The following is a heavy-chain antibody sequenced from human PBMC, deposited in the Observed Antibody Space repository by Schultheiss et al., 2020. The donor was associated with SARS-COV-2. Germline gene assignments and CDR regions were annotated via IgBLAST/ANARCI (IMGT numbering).Heavy chain of an antibody. V-gene: IGHV4-34*01. J-gene: IGHJ4*02. Sequence: GSLRLSCAVYGGSFSANSWSCIWIRQPPGKGLEWIGEIHHSGSVNYNPSLKSRVIISLDTSKNQLSLRLSSVTAADTAVYYCARELPTYYYDSSGIDYWGQGTLVTVSS. CDR3: ARELPTYYYDSSGIDY. CDR1: GGSFSANS. D-gene: IGHD3-22*01. CDR2: IHHSGSV.